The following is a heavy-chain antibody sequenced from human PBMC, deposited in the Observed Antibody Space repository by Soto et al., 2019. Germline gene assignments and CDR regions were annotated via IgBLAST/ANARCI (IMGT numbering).Heavy chain of an antibody. CDR3: ARLALVTRIFDY. J-gene: IGHJ4*02. D-gene: IGHD2-21*02. V-gene: IGHV4-30-2*01. CDR2: VYHSGNP. Sequence: PSETLSLTCAVSGGSISSGGYSWSWIRQPPGKGLEWIGYVYHSGNPYYNPSLKGRVTISLDRSKNQFSLELGSVTAADTAVYYCARLALVTRIFDYWGQVTLVTVSS. CDR1: GGSISSGGYS.